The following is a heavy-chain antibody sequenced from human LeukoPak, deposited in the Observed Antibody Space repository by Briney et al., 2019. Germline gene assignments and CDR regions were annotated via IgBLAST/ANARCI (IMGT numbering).Heavy chain of an antibody. CDR3: TSHPSGSYYDY. Sequence: GGSLRLSCAASGFTLSDHYMDWVRQAPGKGLEGVGRSRKKADSYTTEYAASVQGRFTISRDDSNNSVYLQMNSLETEDTAVYYCTSHPSGSYYDYWGQGTLVTVSS. CDR1: GFTLSDHY. D-gene: IGHD1-26*01. J-gene: IGHJ4*02. CDR2: SRKKADSYTT. V-gene: IGHV3-72*01.